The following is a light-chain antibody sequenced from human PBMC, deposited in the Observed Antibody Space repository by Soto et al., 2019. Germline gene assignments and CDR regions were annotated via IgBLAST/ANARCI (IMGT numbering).Light chain of an antibody. CDR2: WAS. V-gene: IGKV4-1*01. J-gene: IGKJ2*01. CDR3: QQYESTPPT. Sequence: DIVMTQSPDSLAMSLGERATINCKSSQSVLYSSNNKKYLAWYQQRPGQPPKLLIYWASTRESGVPDRFSGSGSGTDFTLTITSLQAEDVAVYYCQQYESTPPTFGQGTKLEIK. CDR1: QSVLYSSNNKKY.